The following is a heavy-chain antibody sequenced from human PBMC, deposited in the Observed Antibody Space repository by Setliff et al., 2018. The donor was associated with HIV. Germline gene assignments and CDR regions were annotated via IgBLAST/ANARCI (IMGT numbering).Heavy chain of an antibody. CDR1: GFIFDRYG. CDR3: TTAGYSDNHIYRSF. V-gene: IGHV3-15*01. CDR2: IKSKADGGTT. Sequence: GGSLRLSCAASGFIFDRYGMHWVRQAPGKGLEWVGHIKSKADGGTTDYAAPVKGRFTISRDDSKNTLYLQMNSLKTEDTAVYYCTTAGYSDNHIYRSFWGRGTLVTVSS. J-gene: IGHJ4*02. D-gene: IGHD5-12*01.